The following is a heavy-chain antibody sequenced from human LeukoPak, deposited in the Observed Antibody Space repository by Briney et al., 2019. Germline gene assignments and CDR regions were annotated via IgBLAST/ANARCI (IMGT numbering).Heavy chain of an antibody. CDR2: IYYSGST. CDR3: ARGGTMVRGDNWFDP. V-gene: IGHV4-59*12. Sequence: SETLSLTCTVSGGSISSYYWSWIRQPPGKGLEWIGYIYYSGSTNYNPSLKSRVTISVDTSKNQFSLKLSSVTAADTAVYYCARGGTMVRGDNWFDPWGQGTLVTVSS. CDR1: GGSISSYY. D-gene: IGHD3-10*01. J-gene: IGHJ5*02.